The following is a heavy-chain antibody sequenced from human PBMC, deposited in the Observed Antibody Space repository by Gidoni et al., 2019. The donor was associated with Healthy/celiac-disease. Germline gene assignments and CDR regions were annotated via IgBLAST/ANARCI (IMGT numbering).Heavy chain of an antibody. CDR1: VCRFSSNG. Sequence: QVRLVESGGGVVHPWRSLGPPCSASVCRFSSNGMHWVRQAPGKGLEWVAVITYDGSNKYYADSVKGRFTISRDNSKNTLYLQMNSLRAEDTAVYYCAKDLIFPSNSGAFDIWGQGTMVTVSS. D-gene: IGHD2-21*01. V-gene: IGHV3-30*18. CDR3: AKDLIFPSNSGAFDI. CDR2: ITYDGSNK. J-gene: IGHJ3*02.